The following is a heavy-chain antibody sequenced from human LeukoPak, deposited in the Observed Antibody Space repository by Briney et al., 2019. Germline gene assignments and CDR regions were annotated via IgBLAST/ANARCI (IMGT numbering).Heavy chain of an antibody. D-gene: IGHD3-10*01. Sequence: GGSLRLSCAASGFTFSSYAMSWVRQAPGQGLEWVSGISGSGGSTYYADSVKGRFTISRDNSKNTLYLEMNSLRAEDTAVYYCAKGRITMVRGVTDWGQGTLVTVSS. CDR2: ISGSGGST. J-gene: IGHJ4*02. V-gene: IGHV3-23*01. CDR1: GFTFSSYA. CDR3: AKGRITMVRGVTD.